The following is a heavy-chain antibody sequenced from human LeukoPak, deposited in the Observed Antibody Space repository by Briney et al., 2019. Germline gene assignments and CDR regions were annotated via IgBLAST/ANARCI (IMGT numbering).Heavy chain of an antibody. CDR1: GFTFSTYA. D-gene: IGHD6-13*01. CDR3: AKKGEQQLVRGFDY. Sequence: TGGSLRLSCAASGFTFSTYAMSWVRQAPGKGLEWVSAINPSGGSTYYAESVKGRFSISRDNSKNTLYLQMNGLRAEDTAVYYCAKKGEQQLVRGFDYWGQGALVTVSS. CDR2: INPSGGST. V-gene: IGHV3-23*01. J-gene: IGHJ4*02.